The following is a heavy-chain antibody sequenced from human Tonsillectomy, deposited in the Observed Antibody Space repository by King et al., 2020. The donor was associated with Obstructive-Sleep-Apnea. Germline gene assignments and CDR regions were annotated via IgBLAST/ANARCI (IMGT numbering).Heavy chain of an antibody. CDR2: IKQDGSEK. D-gene: IGHD7-27*01. CDR3: ASKLTARDWGSEGAFDI. V-gene: IGHV3-7*03. Sequence: VQLVESGGGLVQPGGSLRLSCAASGFTFSSYWMNWVRLAPGKGLEWVANIKQDGSEKYYVDSVKGRFTISRDNAKNSLFLQMNSLRAEDTAVYYCASKLTARDWGSEGAFDIWGQGTMVTVSS. J-gene: IGHJ3*02. CDR1: GFTFSSYW.